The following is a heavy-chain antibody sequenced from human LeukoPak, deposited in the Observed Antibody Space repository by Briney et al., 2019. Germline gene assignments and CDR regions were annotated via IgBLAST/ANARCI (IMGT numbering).Heavy chain of an antibody. CDR1: GFTFSSYG. CDR3: ALRDGYNWNYFDY. J-gene: IGHJ4*02. Sequence: GGSLRLSYAASGFTFSSYGMHWVRQAPGKGLEWVAVISYDGSNKYYADSVKGRFTISRDNSKNTLYLQMNSLRAEDTAVYYCALRDGYNWNYFDYWGQGSLVTGSS. CDR2: ISYDGSNK. V-gene: IGHV3-30*03. D-gene: IGHD5-24*01.